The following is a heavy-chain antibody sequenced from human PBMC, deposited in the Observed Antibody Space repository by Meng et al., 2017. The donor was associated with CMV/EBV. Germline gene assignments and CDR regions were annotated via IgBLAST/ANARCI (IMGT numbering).Heavy chain of an antibody. D-gene: IGHD3-10*01. CDR1: GYTFTSYD. Sequence: ASVKVSCKASGYTFTSYDINWVRQATGQGLEWMGWMNPNSGNTGYAQKFQGRVTITRNTSISTAYMELSSLRSEDTAVYYCAGSEYYYGSGSYSGQTYGMDVWGQGTTVTVSS. CDR2: MNPNSGNT. V-gene: IGHV1-8*03. CDR3: AGSEYYYGSGSYSGQTYGMDV. J-gene: IGHJ6*02.